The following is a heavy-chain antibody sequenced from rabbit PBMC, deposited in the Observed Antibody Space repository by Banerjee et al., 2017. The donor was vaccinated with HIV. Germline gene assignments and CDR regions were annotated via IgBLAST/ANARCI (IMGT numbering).Heavy chain of an antibody. CDR2: ISNGDGST. J-gene: IGHJ4*01. CDR3: ARLFAYAGYAAFGYATLDYFNL. V-gene: IGHV1S47*01. CDR1: GFDFSSSYY. Sequence: QEQLEESGGGLVQPEGSLTLTCKAAGFDFSSSYYMCWVRQAPGKGPEWIACISNGDGSTYFASWVNVLFTISRSTSLNTVTLQMTSLTAADTATYFCARLFAYAGYAAFGYATLDYFNLWGPGTLVTVS. D-gene: IGHD7-1*01.